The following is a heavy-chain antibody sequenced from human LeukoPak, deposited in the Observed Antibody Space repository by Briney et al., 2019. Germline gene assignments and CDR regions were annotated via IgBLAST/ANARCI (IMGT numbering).Heavy chain of an antibody. CDR2: IYYSGST. CDR1: GGSISSSSYY. J-gene: IGHJ4*02. Sequence: PSETLSLTCTVSGGSISSSSYYWGWIRQPPGKGLEWIGSIYYSGSTYYNPSLKSRVTISVDTSKNQFSLKLSSVTAADTAVYYCARSYSSSPFLGSDYWGQGTLVTVSS. CDR3: ARSYSSSPFLGSDY. V-gene: IGHV4-39*01. D-gene: IGHD6-13*01.